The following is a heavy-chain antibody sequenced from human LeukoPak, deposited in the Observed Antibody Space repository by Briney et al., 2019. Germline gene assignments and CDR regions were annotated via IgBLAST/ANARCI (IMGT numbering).Heavy chain of an antibody. CDR2: ISAYNGNT. D-gene: IGHD1-14*01. V-gene: IGHV1-18*01. Sequence: ASVKVSCKASGYTFTSYGISWVRQAPGQGLEWMGWISAYNGNTNYAQKLQGKDTMTTDISTSTAYMELRSLRSDDTAVYYCARVPPGSFDYWGQGTLVSVSS. CDR3: ARVPPGSFDY. CDR1: GYTFTSYG. J-gene: IGHJ4*02.